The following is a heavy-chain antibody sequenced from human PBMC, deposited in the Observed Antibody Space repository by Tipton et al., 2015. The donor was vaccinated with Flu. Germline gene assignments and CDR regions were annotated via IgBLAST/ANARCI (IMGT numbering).Heavy chain of an antibody. V-gene: IGHV3-7*01. CDR3: ARDYTVGAPDY. CDR1: GFTFSSYW. D-gene: IGHD1-26*01. Sequence: QLVQSGGGLVQPGGSLRLSCAASGFTFSSYWMSWVRQAPGKGLEWVANIKQDGSEKYYVDSVTGRFTISRDNAKNSLYLQMNSLRAEDTAVYYCARDYTVGAPDYWGQGTLVTVSS. CDR2: IKQDGSEK. J-gene: IGHJ4*02.